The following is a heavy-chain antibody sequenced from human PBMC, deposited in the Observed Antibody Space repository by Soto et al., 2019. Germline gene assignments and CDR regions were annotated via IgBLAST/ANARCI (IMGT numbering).Heavy chain of an antibody. J-gene: IGHJ6*02. CDR3: ARESPRIAVAGLYYYYGMDV. D-gene: IGHD6-19*01. CDR2: ISAYNGNT. Sequence: ASVKVSCTASGYTFTSYGVSWVRQAPGQGLEWMGWISAYNGNTNYAQKLQGRVTMTTDTSTSTAYMELRSLRSDDTAVYYCARESPRIAVAGLYYYYGMDVWGQGTTVTVSS. V-gene: IGHV1-18*01. CDR1: GYTFTSYG.